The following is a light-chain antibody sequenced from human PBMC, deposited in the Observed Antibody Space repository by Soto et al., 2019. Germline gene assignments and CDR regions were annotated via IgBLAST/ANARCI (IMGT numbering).Light chain of an antibody. CDR1: QDIATY. Sequence: DIQMTQSPSSLSASVGNRVTITCQASQDIATYLNWYQQKPGKAPNLLIYDASNLETGVPSRFSGGGSGTHFTFTISNLQPEDIATYYCQQYDNPPPTWTLGHGTKVDIK. V-gene: IGKV1-33*01. CDR2: DAS. J-gene: IGKJ1*01. CDR3: QQYDNPPPTWT.